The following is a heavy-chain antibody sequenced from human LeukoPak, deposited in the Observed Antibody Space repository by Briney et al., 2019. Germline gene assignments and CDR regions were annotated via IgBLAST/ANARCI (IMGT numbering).Heavy chain of an antibody. V-gene: IGHV3-33*01. CDR3: ARDGGSSGWFDP. CDR1: GFTFSSYG. D-gene: IGHD6-25*01. CDR2: IWYDGSNK. J-gene: IGHJ5*02. Sequence: GRSLRLSCAASGFTFSSYGMHWVRQAPDKGLEWVAVIWYDGSNKYYADSVKGRFTISRDNSKNTLYLQMNSLRAEDTAVYYCARDGGSSGWFDPWGQGTLVTVSS.